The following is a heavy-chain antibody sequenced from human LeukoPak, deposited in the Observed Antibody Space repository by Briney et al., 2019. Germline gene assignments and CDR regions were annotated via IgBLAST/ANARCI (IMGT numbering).Heavy chain of an antibody. Sequence: QPGGTLRLSCAASGFTFSSHGMSWVRQAPGQGLEWVSVISGSGVSTYYADSVKGRFTISRDNSKNTLYLQMNSLRAEDTAVYYCAKDHGSLGSGLNWGQGTLVTVSS. D-gene: IGHD3-10*01. V-gene: IGHV3-23*01. J-gene: IGHJ4*02. CDR3: AKDHGSLGSGLN. CDR2: ISGSGVST. CDR1: GFTFSSHG.